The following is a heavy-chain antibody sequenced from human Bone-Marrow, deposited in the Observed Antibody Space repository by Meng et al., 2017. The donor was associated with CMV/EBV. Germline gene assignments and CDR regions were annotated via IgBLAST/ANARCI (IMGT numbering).Heavy chain of an antibody. CDR1: GFTFSSYG. V-gene: IGHV3-30*19. Sequence: GESLKISCAASGFTFSSYGMHWVRQAPGKGLEWVAVISYDGSNKYYADSVKGRFTISRDNSKNTLYLQMNSLRAEDTAVYYCARVGAGADYWGQGTLVTVSS. CDR3: ARVGAGADY. D-gene: IGHD3-16*01. J-gene: IGHJ4*02. CDR2: ISYDGSNK.